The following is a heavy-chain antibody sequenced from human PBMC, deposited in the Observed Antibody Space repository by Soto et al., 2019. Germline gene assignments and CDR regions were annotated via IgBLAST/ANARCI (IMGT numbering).Heavy chain of an antibody. CDR2: INAGNGNT. Sequence: QVQLVQSGAEVKKPGASVKVSCKASGYTFTSYAMHWVRQAPGQRLEWMGWINAGNGNTKYSQKFQGRVTITRDTSARTAYMELSSLRSEDTAVYYCARDKGSGSYIDYYYMDVWGKGTTVTVSS. CDR1: GYTFTSYA. CDR3: ARDKGSGSYIDYYYMDV. J-gene: IGHJ6*03. D-gene: IGHD3-10*01. V-gene: IGHV1-3*01.